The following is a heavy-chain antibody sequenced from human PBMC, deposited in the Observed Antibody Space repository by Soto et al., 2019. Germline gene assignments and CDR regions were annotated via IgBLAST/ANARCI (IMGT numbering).Heavy chain of an antibody. CDR1: GGSFTGYY. CDR2: IKDGGST. J-gene: IGHJ4*02. Sequence: QVQLQQWGAGLLKPSETLSLTCAVNGGSFTGYYWSWVRQPPGKGLEWIGEIKDGGSTNYSPSLRSRVTISAVTSKRQWSLKVTSVTAADTAVYYCARGQEGVVATHWDQGSLVTVSS. CDR3: ARGQEGVVATH. V-gene: IGHV4-34*01. D-gene: IGHD2-15*01.